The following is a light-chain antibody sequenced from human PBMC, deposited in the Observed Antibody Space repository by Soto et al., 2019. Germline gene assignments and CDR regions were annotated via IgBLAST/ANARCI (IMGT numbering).Light chain of an antibody. CDR1: SSDVGSYDR. CDR2: EVS. V-gene: IGLV2-18*02. Sequence: SCTGTSSDVGSYDRVSWYQQPPGTAPKLIISEVSNRPSGVPDRFSGSKSGNTASLTISGLQAEDEADYYCCSWTSSSTYVFGTGTKVTVL. CDR3: CSWTSSSTYV. J-gene: IGLJ1*01.